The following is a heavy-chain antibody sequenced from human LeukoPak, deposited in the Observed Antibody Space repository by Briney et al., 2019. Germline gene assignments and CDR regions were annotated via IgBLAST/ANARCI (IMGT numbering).Heavy chain of an antibody. CDR2: FDPEDGET. Sequence: GASVKVSCKVSGYTLTELSMHWVRQAPGKGLEWMGGFDPEDGETIYAQKFQGRVTMTEDTSTDTAYMELSSLRSEDTAVYYCATGGIVGATDYFDYWGQGTLVTVSS. V-gene: IGHV1-24*01. J-gene: IGHJ4*02. CDR3: ATGGIVGATDYFDY. CDR1: GYTLTELS. D-gene: IGHD1-26*01.